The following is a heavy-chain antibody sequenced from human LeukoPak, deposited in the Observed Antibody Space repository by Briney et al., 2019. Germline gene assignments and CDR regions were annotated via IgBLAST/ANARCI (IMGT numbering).Heavy chain of an antibody. Sequence: GGSLRLSCAASGFTFSDYYITWIRQAPGKGLEWVSCISSSGSTIFYADSVKGRFTISRDNSKNTLYLQMNSLRAEDTAVYYCARDLTGGYSYGYWGQGTLVTVSS. V-gene: IGHV3-11*04. J-gene: IGHJ4*02. CDR1: GFTFSDYY. CDR3: ARDLTGGYSYGY. D-gene: IGHD5-18*01. CDR2: ISSSGSTI.